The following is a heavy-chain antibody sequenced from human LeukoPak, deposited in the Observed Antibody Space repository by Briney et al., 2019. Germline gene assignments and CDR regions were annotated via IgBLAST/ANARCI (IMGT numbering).Heavy chain of an antibody. CDR1: GFTFSSYG. V-gene: IGHV3-23*01. CDR2: ISGSGGST. Sequence: GGSLRLSCAASGFTFSSYGMTWVRQAPGKGLEWVSGISGSGGSTYYEDSVKGRFTISRDNSKNTLYLQMNSLRAEDTAVYYCAKNSGGTCYSHLDYWGQGTLVTISS. CDR3: AKNSGGTCYSHLDY. J-gene: IGHJ4*02. D-gene: IGHD2-15*01.